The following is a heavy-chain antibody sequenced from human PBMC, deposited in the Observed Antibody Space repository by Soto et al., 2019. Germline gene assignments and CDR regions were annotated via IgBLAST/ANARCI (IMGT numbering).Heavy chain of an antibody. CDR3: AKDKESQQLVHHYYMDV. V-gene: IGHV3-23*01. D-gene: IGHD6-13*01. J-gene: IGHJ6*03. CDR1: GFTFSSYA. Sequence: GGSLRLSCAASGFTFSSYAMSWVRQAPGKGLEWVSAISGSGGSTYYADSVKGRFTISRDNSKNTLYLQMNSLRAEDTAVYYCAKDKESQQLVHHYYMDVWGKGTTVTVSS. CDR2: ISGSGGST.